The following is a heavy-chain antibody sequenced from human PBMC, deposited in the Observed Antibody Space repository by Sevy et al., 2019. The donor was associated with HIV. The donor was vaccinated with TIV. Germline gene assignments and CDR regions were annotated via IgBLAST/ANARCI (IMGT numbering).Heavy chain of an antibody. CDR2: VNPNGGGT. J-gene: IGHJ4*02. CDR3: SRSAYGSGTYLNDY. CDR1: GYSFTGYY. Sequence: ASVKVSCKASGYSFTGYYIHWVRQAPGQGLEWMGWVNPNGGGTNYAQKFQGRVTMTRDTSISTAYMDLTRLRSDDTAVYYCSRSAYGSGTYLNDYWGQGTLVTVSS. V-gene: IGHV1-2*02. D-gene: IGHD3-10*01.